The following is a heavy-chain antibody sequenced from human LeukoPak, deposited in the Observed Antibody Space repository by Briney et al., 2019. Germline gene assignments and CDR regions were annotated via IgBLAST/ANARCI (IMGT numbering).Heavy chain of an antibody. Sequence: ASVKVSCKASGYTFTSYAMHWERQAPGQRLEWMGWINAGNGNTKYSQKFQGRVTITRDTSASTAYMELSSLRSEDTAVYYCARSQWFGEPWGSIDYWGQGTLVTVSS. D-gene: IGHD3-10*01. CDR3: ARSQWFGEPWGSIDY. CDR1: GYTFTSYA. CDR2: INAGNGNT. J-gene: IGHJ4*02. V-gene: IGHV1-3*01.